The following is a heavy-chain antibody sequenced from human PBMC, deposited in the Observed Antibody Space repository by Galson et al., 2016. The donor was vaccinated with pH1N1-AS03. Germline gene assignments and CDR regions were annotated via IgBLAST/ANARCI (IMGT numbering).Heavy chain of an antibody. CDR3: AKDRNRTTYFHDSSGYRFFDS. CDR1: GFIFDDYA. Sequence: SLRLSCAASGFIFDDYAMYWVRQAPGKGLEWIAGTSCSSGHLVYADSVKGRFTVSRDSATNSLYLQLNTLRVEETALYYCAKDRNRTTYFHDSSGYRFFDSWGQGALVIVSS. J-gene: IGHJ4*02. D-gene: IGHD3-22*01. CDR2: TSCSSGHL. V-gene: IGHV3-9*01.